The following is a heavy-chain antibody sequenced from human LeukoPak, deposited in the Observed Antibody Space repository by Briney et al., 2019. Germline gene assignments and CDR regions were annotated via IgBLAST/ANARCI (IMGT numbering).Heavy chain of an antibody. J-gene: IGHJ4*02. CDR3: ARGGPAAGRFDY. V-gene: IGHV3-30*04. CDR1: GFTFSTYT. D-gene: IGHD6-13*01. Sequence: GGSLRLSCAASGFTFSTYTMHWVRQAPGKGLEWVAVISYDGGHKYYADSVKGRFTISRDNSKNTLYLQMNSLRAEDTAVYYCARGGPAAGRFDYWGQGTLVTVSS. CDR2: ISYDGGHK.